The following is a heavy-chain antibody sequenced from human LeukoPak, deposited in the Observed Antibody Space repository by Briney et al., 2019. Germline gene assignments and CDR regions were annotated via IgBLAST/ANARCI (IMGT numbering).Heavy chain of an antibody. CDR1: GFTFSNYW. V-gene: IGHV3-7*01. CDR3: ASRPG. J-gene: IGHJ4*02. Sequence: GGSLRLSCAASGFTFSNYWMSWVRQAPGKGLEWVANIKEDGSVKYYVDSVKGRFTVSRYNAKNSLYLQMNSLRVEDTAVYYCASRPGWGQGTLVTVSS. CDR2: IKEDGSVK.